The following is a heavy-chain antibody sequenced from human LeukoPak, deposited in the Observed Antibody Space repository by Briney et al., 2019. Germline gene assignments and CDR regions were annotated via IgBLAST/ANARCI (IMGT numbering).Heavy chain of an antibody. CDR1: GFTFSSYS. J-gene: IGHJ4*02. V-gene: IGHV3-21*01. CDR3: ARAYGDYLYFDY. D-gene: IGHD4-17*01. CDR2: ISSSSSYI. Sequence: GGSLRLSCAASGFTFSSYSMNWVRQAPGKGLEWVSSISSSSSYIYYADSVKGRFTISRDNAKNSLYLQMNRLRAEDTAVYYCARAYGDYLYFDYWGQGTLVTVSS.